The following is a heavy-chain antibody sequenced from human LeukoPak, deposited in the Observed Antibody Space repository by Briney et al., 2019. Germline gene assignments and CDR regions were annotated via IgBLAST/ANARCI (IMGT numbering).Heavy chain of an antibody. D-gene: IGHD3-22*01. J-gene: IGHJ5*02. V-gene: IGHV3-30*02. CDR2: IRYDGSYK. Sequence: GGSLRPSCAAFGFTFSSYVMHWVRQAPGKGLGWVAFIRYDGSYKYYADSVKGRFTISRDNSKNTLYLQMNSLRAEDTAVYYCARDLGQYYDTSDNWFDPWGQGTLVAVSS. CDR3: ARDLGQYYDTSDNWFDP. CDR1: GFTFSSYV.